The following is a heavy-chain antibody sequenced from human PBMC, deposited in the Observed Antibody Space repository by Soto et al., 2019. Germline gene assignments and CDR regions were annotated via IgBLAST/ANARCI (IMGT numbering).Heavy chain of an antibody. CDR3: AKDNYDSSAYYYGGGSFDH. Sequence: GSLRLSCAASGFTFSSYAMSWVRQAPGKGLEWVSGISGSGVSTYYADSVKGRFTISRDNSKNTLYLRMNSLRAEDTAVYYCAKDNYDSSAYYYGGGSFDHWGQGTLVTVSS. CDR1: GFTFSSYA. V-gene: IGHV3-23*01. D-gene: IGHD3-22*01. CDR2: ISGSGVST. J-gene: IGHJ4*02.